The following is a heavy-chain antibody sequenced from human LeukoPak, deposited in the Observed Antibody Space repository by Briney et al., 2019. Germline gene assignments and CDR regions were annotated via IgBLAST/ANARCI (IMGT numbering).Heavy chain of an antibody. J-gene: IGHJ3*02. V-gene: IGHV3-30*03. CDR1: GFTLSSYG. CDR2: KSYDGSNK. CDR3: ASELAYCGGDCYSAFDT. D-gene: IGHD2-21*02. Sequence: PGRSLRLSCAASGFTLSSYGMHWVRQAPGKGLEWVAGKSYDGSNKYSADSVKGRFTVSRDNSKNTLYLQMNSLRAEDTAVYYCASELAYCGGDCYSAFDTWGQGTMVTVSS.